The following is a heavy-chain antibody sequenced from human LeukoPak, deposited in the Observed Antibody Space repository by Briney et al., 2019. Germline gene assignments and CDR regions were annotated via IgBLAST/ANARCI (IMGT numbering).Heavy chain of an antibody. Sequence: ASVKVSCKASGYTFTGYYMQWVRQAPGQGLEWMGWINLNSGGTNYAQKFQGRVTMTRDTSISTAYMELSRLRYDDTAVYYCARDILYGDAPSYFDLWGRGTLVTVSS. CDR3: ARDILYGDAPSYFDL. J-gene: IGHJ2*01. D-gene: IGHD4-17*01. CDR2: INLNSGGT. V-gene: IGHV1-2*02. CDR1: GYTFTGYY.